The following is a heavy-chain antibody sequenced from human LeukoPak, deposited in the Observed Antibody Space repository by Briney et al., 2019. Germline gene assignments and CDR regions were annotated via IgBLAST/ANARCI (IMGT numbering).Heavy chain of an antibody. Sequence: VXXSCKASXXXXXXXXMHWXRXAXGQXLXXMXIINPRGGSATSAQKFQGRVTLTRDTSTSTVYMELSSLRSEDTAVYYCARDYHGSGSLTTFDYWGQGTLVTVSS. D-gene: IGHD3-10*01. CDR2: INPRGGSA. J-gene: IGHJ4*02. CDR3: ARDYHGSGSLTTFDY. V-gene: IGHV1-46*01. CDR1: XXXXXXXX.